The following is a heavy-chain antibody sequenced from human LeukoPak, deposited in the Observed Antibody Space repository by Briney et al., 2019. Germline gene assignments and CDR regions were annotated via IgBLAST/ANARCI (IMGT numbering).Heavy chain of an antibody. Sequence: GGSLRLSCAAPGFTFNNYWMNWVRQAPEKGLVWVSRINSDGSSTNYVESVKGRFTISRDNAKNTLYLQMNSLRAEDTAVYYCARTYYDFWSGPDAFDIWGQGTMVTVSS. CDR3: ARTYYDFWSGPDAFDI. V-gene: IGHV3-74*01. J-gene: IGHJ3*02. D-gene: IGHD3-3*01. CDR1: GFTFNNYW. CDR2: INSDGSST.